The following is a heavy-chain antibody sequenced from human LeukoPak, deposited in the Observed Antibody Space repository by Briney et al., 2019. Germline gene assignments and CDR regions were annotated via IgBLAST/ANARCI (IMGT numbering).Heavy chain of an antibody. CDR2: INHSGST. J-gene: IGHJ4*02. CDR1: GGSFSGYY. V-gene: IGHV4-34*01. D-gene: IGHD3-22*01. CDR3: ARVGRSYYYDSSGSGRRYYFDY. Sequence: SETLSLTCAVYGGSFSGYYWSWIRQPPGKGLEWIGEINHSGSTNYNPSLKSRVTISVDTSKNQFSLKLSSVTAADTAVYYCARVGRSYYYDSSGSGRRYYFDYWGQGTLVTVSS.